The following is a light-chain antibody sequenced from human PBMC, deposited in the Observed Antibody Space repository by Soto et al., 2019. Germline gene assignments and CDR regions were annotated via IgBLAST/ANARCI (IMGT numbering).Light chain of an antibody. CDR3: QQYGTSLLT. V-gene: IGKV3-20*01. CDR2: GAS. CDR1: QSVSSSY. J-gene: IGKJ3*01. Sequence: EIVLTQSPGTLSLSPGERATLSCRASQSVSSSYLAWYQQKPGQAPRLLIYGASSRATGIPDRFSGSGSGTDFTLTISRLEPEEFAVYYCQQYGTSLLTFGPGTKVDIK.